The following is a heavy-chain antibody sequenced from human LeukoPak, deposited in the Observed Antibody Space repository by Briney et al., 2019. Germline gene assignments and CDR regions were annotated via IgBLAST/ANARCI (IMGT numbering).Heavy chain of an antibody. CDR2: INNSSSTI. J-gene: IGHJ4*02. Sequence: GGSLRLSCAASGFTFSAYSMNWVRQAPGKGLEWVSYINNSSSTIYYADSVKGRFTISRDNAKNTLYLQMNSLRAEDTAVYYCAHGLYYYGSGSYSDYWGQGTLVTVSS. V-gene: IGHV3-48*01. CDR3: AHGLYYYGSGSYSDY. CDR1: GFTFSAYS. D-gene: IGHD3-10*01.